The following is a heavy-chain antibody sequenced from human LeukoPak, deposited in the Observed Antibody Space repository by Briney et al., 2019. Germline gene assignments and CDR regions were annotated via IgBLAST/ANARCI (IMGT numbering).Heavy chain of an antibody. D-gene: IGHD3-16*01. J-gene: IGHJ3*02. CDR1: GGSISSGGYY. CDR3: ASSTYYDYVWGSYAFDS. CDR2: IYYSGST. V-gene: IGHV4-31*03. Sequence: SQTLSLTSTVSGGSISSGGYYWSWIRQHPGKGLEWIGYIYYSGSTYYNPSLKSRVTISVDTSKNQFSLKLSSVTAADTAVYYCASSTYYDYVWGSYAFDSWGQGTMSTVS.